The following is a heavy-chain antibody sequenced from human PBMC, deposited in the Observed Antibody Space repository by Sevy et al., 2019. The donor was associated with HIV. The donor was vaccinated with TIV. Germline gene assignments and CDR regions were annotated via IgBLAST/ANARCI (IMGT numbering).Heavy chain of an antibody. Sequence: GGSLRLSCAASGFTFSSYSMNWVRQAPGKGLEWVSSISSSSYIYYAGAVKGGFTISRDNAKNSLYLQMNSLGAEDTAVYYCARGEIFGALDYWGQGTLVTVSS. CDR2: ISSSSYI. J-gene: IGHJ4*02. CDR1: GFTFSSYS. V-gene: IGHV3-21*01. D-gene: IGHD3-3*01. CDR3: ARGEIFGALDY.